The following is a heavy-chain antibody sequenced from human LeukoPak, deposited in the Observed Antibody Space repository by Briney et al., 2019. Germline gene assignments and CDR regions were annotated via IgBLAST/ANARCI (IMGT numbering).Heavy chain of an antibody. Sequence: GRSLRLSCAASGFTFSSYGMHWVRQAPGKGREWVAVIWYDGSNKYYADSVKGRFTISRDNSKNTLYLQMNSLRAEDTAVYYCARDQRGPGSLDYWGQGTLVTVSS. CDR1: GFTFSSYG. V-gene: IGHV3-33*01. CDR2: IWYDGSNK. J-gene: IGHJ4*02. D-gene: IGHD3-10*01. CDR3: ARDQRGPGSLDY.